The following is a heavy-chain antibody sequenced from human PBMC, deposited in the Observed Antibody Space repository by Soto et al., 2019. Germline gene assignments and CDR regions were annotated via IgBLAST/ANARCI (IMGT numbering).Heavy chain of an antibody. D-gene: IGHD5-12*01. V-gene: IGHV3-30*18. Sequence: QVQLVESGGGVVQPGRSLRLSCATSGFTFSRYGIHWVRQAPGKGLEWVAVTSHDGTNKYYTDAVKGRFIISRDNSTNTLYLEMNSLRAEDTAVYYCAKETVATIRPTRIYYYYGLDVGGQGTTVSVSS. CDR3: AKETVATIRPTRIYYYYGLDV. CDR1: GFTFSRYG. J-gene: IGHJ6*02. CDR2: TSHDGTNK.